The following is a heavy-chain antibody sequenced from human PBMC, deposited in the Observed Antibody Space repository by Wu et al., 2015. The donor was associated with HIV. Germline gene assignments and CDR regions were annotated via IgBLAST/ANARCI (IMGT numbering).Heavy chain of an antibody. D-gene: IGHD3-10*01. CDR2: INPNSGGT. Sequence: QVQLVQSGAEVKKPGASVKVSCKASGYTFTGYYMHWVRQAPGQGLEWMGWINPNSGGTNYAQKFQGRVTMTRDTSISTAYMELSRLRSDDTAVYYCARDRDYYGSGRETNYGMDVVGPRDRRSPSP. V-gene: IGHV1-2*02. CDR3: ARDRDYYGSGRETNYGMDV. CDR1: GYTFTGYY. J-gene: IGHJ6*02.